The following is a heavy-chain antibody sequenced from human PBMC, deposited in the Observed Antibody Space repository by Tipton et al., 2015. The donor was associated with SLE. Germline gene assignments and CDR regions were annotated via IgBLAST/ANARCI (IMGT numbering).Heavy chain of an antibody. CDR2: IHYSGTT. CDR1: GYSISSGYF. J-gene: IGHJ4*02. CDR3: ARDLGMGSSPKRGYFDY. D-gene: IGHD6-13*01. Sequence: TLSLTCAVSGYSISSGYFWGWIRQPPGKALEWIGLIHYSGTTKYKSSLTSRITMSLDTSNNQFSLKLNSVTAADTAVYYCARDLGMGSSPKRGYFDYWGQGTLVTVSS. V-gene: IGHV4-28*03.